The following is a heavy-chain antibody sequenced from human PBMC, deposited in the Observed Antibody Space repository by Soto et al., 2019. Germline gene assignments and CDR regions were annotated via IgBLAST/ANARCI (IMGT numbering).Heavy chain of an antibody. CDR2: TNEDGSII. CDR1: GFTFSSYW. V-gene: IGHV3-74*01. CDR3: TRDMGGGGGY. Sequence: EVQLVESGGGLVQPGGSLRLSCAASGFTFSSYWMHWVRQAPGKGLVWVSRTNEDGSIINYADSVKGRFTISRDNAKNTLYRKMNGLRVEDTAVFYCTRDMGGGGGYWGPGTLVTVSS. D-gene: IGHD3-16*01. J-gene: IGHJ4*02.